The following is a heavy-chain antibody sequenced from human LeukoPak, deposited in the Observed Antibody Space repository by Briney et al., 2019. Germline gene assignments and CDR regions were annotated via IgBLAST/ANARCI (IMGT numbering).Heavy chain of an antibody. J-gene: IGHJ4*02. D-gene: IGHD3-10*01. Sequence: GGSLRLSCTASGFTFSTYAMSWVRQAPGQGLEWVSGMGGSDGVAYYANSVKGRFTISRDNSKNTLYLQMSSLRAEDTALYYCAKWPDYGSGSSLDYWGQGILATVSS. CDR2: MGGSDGVA. V-gene: IGHV3-23*01. CDR1: GFTFSTYA. CDR3: AKWPDYGSGSSLDY.